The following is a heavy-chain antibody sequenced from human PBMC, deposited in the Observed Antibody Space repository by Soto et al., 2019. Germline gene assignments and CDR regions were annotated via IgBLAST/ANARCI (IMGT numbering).Heavy chain of an antibody. J-gene: IGHJ5*02. Sequence: PGGSLRLSCAASGFIFSSYAMSWVRQAPGKGLEWVSAISGSGGSTYYADSVKGRFTISRDNSKNTLYLQMNSLRAEDTAVYYCAKDKTAMEGYNWFDPWGQGTLVTVSS. CDR1: GFIFSSYA. CDR3: AKDKTAMEGYNWFDP. V-gene: IGHV3-23*01. D-gene: IGHD5-18*01. CDR2: ISGSGGST.